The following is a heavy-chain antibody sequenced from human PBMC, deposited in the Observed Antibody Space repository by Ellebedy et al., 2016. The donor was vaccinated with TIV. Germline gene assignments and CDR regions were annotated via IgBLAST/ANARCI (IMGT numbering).Heavy chain of an antibody. Sequence: GGSLRLXCTASGFTFGDYAMSWFRQAPGKGLEWVGFIRSKAYGGTTEYAASVKGRFTISRDDSKSIAYLQMNSLKTEDTAVYYCTRALITVTPFPDDAFDIWGQGTMVTVSS. D-gene: IGHD4-17*01. J-gene: IGHJ3*02. CDR3: TRALITVTPFPDDAFDI. CDR1: GFTFGDYA. V-gene: IGHV3-49*03. CDR2: IRSKAYGGTT.